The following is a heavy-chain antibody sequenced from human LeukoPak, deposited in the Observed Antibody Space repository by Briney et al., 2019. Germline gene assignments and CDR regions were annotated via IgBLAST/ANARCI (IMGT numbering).Heavy chain of an antibody. CDR2: IYYNGNT. CDR1: DGSINSYY. D-gene: IGHD4-17*01. V-gene: IGHV4-59*01. CDR3: ARESLSDYGWFDP. Sequence: SETLSLTCSVSDGSINSYYWNWIRRPPGKGLEWIGYIYYNGNTNYSPSLKSRVTMSVDTPKNLFSLKVSSVTAADTAVYYCARESLSDYGWFDPWGQGTLVTVSS. J-gene: IGHJ5*02.